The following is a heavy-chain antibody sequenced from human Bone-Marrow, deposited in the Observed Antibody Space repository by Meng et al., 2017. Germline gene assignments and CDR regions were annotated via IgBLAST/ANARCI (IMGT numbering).Heavy chain of an antibody. CDR1: IGAVRSGNYY. V-gene: IGHV4-61*01. CDR2: IYYSGST. CDR3: ARSSTSPASYFFDY. J-gene: IGHJ4*02. D-gene: IGHD6-6*01. Sequence: QVRVQGPAPRLVSPSETLSLPCTCSIGAVRSGNYYWSWIRQPPGKGLEWIGHIYYSGSTNYNPSLKSRVTISVDTSKNQFSLKLSSVTAADTAVYFCARSSTSPASYFFDYWGQGTLVTVSS.